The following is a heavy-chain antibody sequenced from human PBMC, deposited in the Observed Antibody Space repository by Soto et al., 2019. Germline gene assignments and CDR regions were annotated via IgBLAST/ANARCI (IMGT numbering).Heavy chain of an antibody. CDR1: GGSFSGYY. D-gene: IGHD4-17*01. CDR3: AREATTGTGSYYYYMDV. CDR2: INRSGST. Sequence: SETLSLTCAVYGGSFSGYYWSWIRQPPGKGLEWIGEINRSGSTNYNPSLKSRVTISVDTSKNQFSLKLSSVTAADTAVYYCAREATTGTGSYYYYMDVWGKGTTVTVSS. J-gene: IGHJ6*03. V-gene: IGHV4-34*01.